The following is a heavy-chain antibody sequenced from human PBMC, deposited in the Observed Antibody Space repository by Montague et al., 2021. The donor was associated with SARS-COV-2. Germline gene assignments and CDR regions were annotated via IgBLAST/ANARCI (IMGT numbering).Heavy chain of an antibody. V-gene: IGHV4-59*08. CDR2: IYYSGST. CDR3: AGHTSATHPFFDS. Sequence: SETLSLTCTVSGDSISRYYWTWIRQPPGKGLEWIGYIYYSGSTNYNPSLKSRVTISVDTSKNQFSLKLSSVTAADTAVYYCAGHTSATHPFFDSWGQGTLVTVSS. D-gene: IGHD1-26*01. CDR1: GDSISRYY. J-gene: IGHJ4*02.